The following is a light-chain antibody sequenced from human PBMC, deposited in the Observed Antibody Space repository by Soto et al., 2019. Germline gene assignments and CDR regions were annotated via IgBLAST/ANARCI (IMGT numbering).Light chain of an antibody. CDR1: QSLLHSNGHNF. Sequence: DIVMTQSPLSLPVTPGEPASISCRSTQSLLHSNGHNFLDWYVQKPGQSPQLLIYLGSDRASGVPDRFSGSGSGTDFTLKISRVEAEDVGVYYCLQTLQTWTXGQGTKVDIK. J-gene: IGKJ1*01. CDR2: LGS. V-gene: IGKV2-28*01. CDR3: LQTLQTWT.